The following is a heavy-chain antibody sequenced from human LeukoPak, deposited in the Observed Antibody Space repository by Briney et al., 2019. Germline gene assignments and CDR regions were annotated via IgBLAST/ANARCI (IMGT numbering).Heavy chain of an antibody. CDR2: IYTDGST. Sequence: SETLSLTCTVTGGSISNDYWSWILQPPGRGLEWIGYIYTDGSTNYNPSLKSRVTISVDTSKNQFALKLSSVTAADTAVYYGAKSYYDYSTYYSYYFNLWGQGALVTVSS. CDR3: AKSYYDYSTYYSYYFNL. D-gene: IGHD3-22*01. CDR1: GGSISNDY. J-gene: IGHJ4*02. V-gene: IGHV4-4*09.